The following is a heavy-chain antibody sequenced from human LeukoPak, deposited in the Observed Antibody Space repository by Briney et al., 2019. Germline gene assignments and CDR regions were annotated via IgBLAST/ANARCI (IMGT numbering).Heavy chain of an antibody. J-gene: IGHJ4*02. CDR3: ARGGRPADY. Sequence: ASVKVSCKASGYTFTSYDFYWVRQATGQGLEWMGWITPANAKTGYAQKFQGRLTIARNTSISTVYMELSTLRSEDTAVYYCARGGRPADYWGQGTLVTVSS. V-gene: IGHV1-8*01. CDR2: ITPANAKT. CDR1: GYTFTSYD.